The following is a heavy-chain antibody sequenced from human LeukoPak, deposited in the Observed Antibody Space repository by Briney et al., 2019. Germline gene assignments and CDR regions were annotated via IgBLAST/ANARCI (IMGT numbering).Heavy chain of an antibody. CDR1: GYTFTSYG. D-gene: IGHD6-19*01. J-gene: IGHJ6*02. CDR3: ALGLVPHYYYYYGMDA. Sequence: GASVKVSCKASGYTFTSYGISWVRQAPGQGLEWMGWISAYNGNTNYARKLQGRVAMTTDTSTSTAYMELRSLRSDDTAVYYCALGLVPHYYYYYGMDAWGQGTTVTVSS. V-gene: IGHV1-18*01. CDR2: ISAYNGNT.